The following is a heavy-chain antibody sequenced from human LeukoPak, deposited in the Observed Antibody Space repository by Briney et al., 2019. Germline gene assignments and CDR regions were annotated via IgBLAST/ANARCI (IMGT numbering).Heavy chain of an antibody. CDR3: AKDQTRNYYGSGSYDY. CDR1: GFTCSSYA. D-gene: IGHD3-10*01. Sequence: GGSLRLSCAASGFTCSSYAMHWVRQAPGKGLEYVSAISSNGGSTYYADSVKGRFTISRDNSKNTLYLQMNSLRAEDTAVYYCAKDQTRNYYGSGSYDYWGQGTLVTVSS. V-gene: IGHV3-64*04. J-gene: IGHJ4*02. CDR2: ISSNGGST.